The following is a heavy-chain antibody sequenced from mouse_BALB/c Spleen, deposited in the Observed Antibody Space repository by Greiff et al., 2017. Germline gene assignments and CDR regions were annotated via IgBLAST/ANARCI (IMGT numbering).Heavy chain of an antibody. Sequence: VQLQQSGTVLARPGASVKMSCKASGYTFTSYWMHWVKQRPGQGLEWMGAIYPGNSDTSYNQKFKGKAKLTAVTSTSTAYMELSSLTNEDSAVYYCTPYGYDAWFAYWGQGTLVTVSA. V-gene: IGHV1-5*01. CDR1: GYTFTSYW. J-gene: IGHJ3*01. CDR3: TPYGYDAWFAY. CDR2: IYPGNSDT. D-gene: IGHD2-2*01.